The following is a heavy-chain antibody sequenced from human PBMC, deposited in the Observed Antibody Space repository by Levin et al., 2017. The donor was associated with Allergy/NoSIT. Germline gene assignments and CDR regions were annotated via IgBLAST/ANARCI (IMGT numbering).Heavy chain of an antibody. V-gene: IGHV3-74*01. J-gene: IGHJ3*01. D-gene: IGHD5/OR15-5a*01. CDR2: INIDGTSI. CDR3: VRESPSVFDV. CDR1: GFTFSTYW. Sequence: LSLTCAASGFTFSTYWMHWVHQAPGKGLVWVSRINIDGTSIVYADSVKGRFTVSRDNNKNMLYLEMNSLRAEDTALYYCVRESPSVFDVWGQGTTVTVSS.